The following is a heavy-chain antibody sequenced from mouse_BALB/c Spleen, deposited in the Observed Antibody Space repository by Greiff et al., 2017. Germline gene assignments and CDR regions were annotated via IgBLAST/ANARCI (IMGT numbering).Heavy chain of an antibody. J-gene: IGHJ2*01. D-gene: IGHD1-2*01. CDR3: ARLLRPYYFDY. Sequence: EVQLMESGAELVKPGASVKLSCTASGFNIKDTYMHWVKQRPEQGLEWIGRIDPANGNTKYDPKFQGKATITADTSSNTAYLQLSSLTSEDTAVYYCARLLRPYYFDYWGQGTTLTVSS. CDR2: IDPANGNT. V-gene: IGHV14-3*02. CDR1: GFNIKDTY.